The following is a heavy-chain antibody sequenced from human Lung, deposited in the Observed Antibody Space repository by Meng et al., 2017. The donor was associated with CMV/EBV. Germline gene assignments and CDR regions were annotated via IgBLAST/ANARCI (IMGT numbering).Heavy chain of an antibody. CDR3: ARDRTTGRYFDY. CDR1: GGSISSGDYY. CDR2: IYYSGST. D-gene: IGHD4-11*01. Sequence: QVHLTESGPGLGKPPQTLSPTCTVSGGSISSGDYYWSWIRQPPGKGLEWIGYIYYSGSTYYNPSLKSRVTISVDTSKNQFSLKLSSVTAADTAVYYCARDRTTGRYFDYWGQGTLVTVSS. V-gene: IGHV4-30-4*01. J-gene: IGHJ4*02.